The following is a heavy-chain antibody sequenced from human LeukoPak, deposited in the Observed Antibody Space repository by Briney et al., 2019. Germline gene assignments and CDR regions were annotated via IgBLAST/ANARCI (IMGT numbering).Heavy chain of an antibody. J-gene: IGHJ6*03. CDR2: IIPIFGTA. D-gene: IGHD3-10*01. Sequence: ASVKVSCKASGGTFSSYAISWVRQAPGQGLEWMGGIIPIFGTANYAQKFQGRVTITADESTSTAYMELSSLRSEDTAMYYCARVRSLAEGYMDVWGKGTTVTISS. CDR3: ARVRSLAEGYMDV. CDR1: GGTFSSYA. V-gene: IGHV1-69*13.